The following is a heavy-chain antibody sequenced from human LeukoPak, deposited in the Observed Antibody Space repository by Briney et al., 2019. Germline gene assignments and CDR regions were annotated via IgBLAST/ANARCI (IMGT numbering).Heavy chain of an antibody. CDR3: AKRGVVIRAVLVVGFHKEAYYFDS. D-gene: IGHD2-15*01. CDR1: GITLSNYG. Sequence: GSLRLSCVVSGITLSNYGMSWVRQAPGKGLEWVAGISDRGGSTNYADSVKGRFTISRDNPKNTLYLQMNSLRSEDTAVYFCAKRGVVIRAVLVVGFHKEAYYFDSWGQGALVTVSS. J-gene: IGHJ4*02. V-gene: IGHV3-23*01. CDR2: ISDRGGST.